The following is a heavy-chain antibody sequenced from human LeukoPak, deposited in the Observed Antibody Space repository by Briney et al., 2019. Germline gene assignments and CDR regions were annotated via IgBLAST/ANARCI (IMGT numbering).Heavy chain of an antibody. CDR1: GYTFTSYG. Sequence: VASVTVSCKASGYTFTSYGISWVRQAPGQGLEWMGWISAYNGNTNYAQKLQGRVTMTTDTSTSTAYMELRSLRSDDTAVYYCARDSQPSDYGVYEFDYWGQGTLVTVSS. D-gene: IGHD4-17*01. CDR2: ISAYNGNT. V-gene: IGHV1-18*01. CDR3: ARDSQPSDYGVYEFDY. J-gene: IGHJ4*02.